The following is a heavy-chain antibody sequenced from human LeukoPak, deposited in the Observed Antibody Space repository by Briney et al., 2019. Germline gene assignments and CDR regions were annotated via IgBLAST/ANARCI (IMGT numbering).Heavy chain of an antibody. CDR2: IYYSGST. V-gene: IGHV4-59*01. J-gene: IGHJ4*02. CDR3: ARSKTRNGGDLGY. Sequence: SETLSLTCSVSGASMTAAYWAWIRQPPGKGLEWIGYIYYSGSTNYNPSLKSRVTISVDTSKNQFSLKLSSVTAADTAVYYCARSKTRNGGDLGYWGQGTLVTVSS. CDR1: GASMTAAY. D-gene: IGHD2-21*02.